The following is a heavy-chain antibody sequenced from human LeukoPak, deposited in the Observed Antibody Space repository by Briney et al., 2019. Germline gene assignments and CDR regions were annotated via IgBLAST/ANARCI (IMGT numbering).Heavy chain of an antibody. CDR2: ISGGGRST. V-gene: IGHV3-23*01. CDR1: GFTFTNYA. CDR3: AKGRGYFDSSGYRRDAFDI. Sequence: GGSLRLSCAASGFTFTNYAMSWVRQAPGKGLEWVSLISGGGRSTYYADSVKGRFIISRDNSKSTLYLQMNSLRAEDTAVYYCAKGRGYFDSSGYRRDAFDIWGQGTMVTVSS. J-gene: IGHJ3*02. D-gene: IGHD3-22*01.